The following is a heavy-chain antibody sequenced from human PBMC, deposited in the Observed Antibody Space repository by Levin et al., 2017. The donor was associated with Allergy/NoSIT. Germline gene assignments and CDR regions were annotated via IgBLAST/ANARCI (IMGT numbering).Heavy chain of an antibody. J-gene: IGHJ6*02. CDR1: GGTFSSYA. V-gene: IGHV1-69*01. CDR3: ARPGQQLVLYYYYGMDV. D-gene: IGHD6-6*01. CDR2: IIPIFGTA. Sequence: KISCKASGGTFSSYAISWVRQAPGQGLEWMGGIIPIFGTANYAQKFQGRVTITADESTSTAYMELSSLRSEDTAVYYCARPGQQLVLYYYYGMDVWGQGTTVTVSS.